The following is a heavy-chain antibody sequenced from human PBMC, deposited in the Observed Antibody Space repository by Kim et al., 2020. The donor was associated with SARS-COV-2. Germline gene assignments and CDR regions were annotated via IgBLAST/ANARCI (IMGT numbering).Heavy chain of an antibody. CDR3: ARLVPRWYRTFDY. Sequence: SETLSLTCTVSGGSISSYYWSWIRQPPGKGLEWIGYIYYSGSTNYNPSLKSRVTISLDTSKNQFSLKLSSVTAADTAVYYCARLVPRWYRTFDYWGQGTLVTVSS. V-gene: IGHV4-59*08. CDR1: GGSISSYY. CDR2: IYYSGST. J-gene: IGHJ4*02. D-gene: IGHD6-13*01.